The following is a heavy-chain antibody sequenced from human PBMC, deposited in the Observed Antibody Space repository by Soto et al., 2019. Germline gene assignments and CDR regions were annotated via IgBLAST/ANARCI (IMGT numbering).Heavy chain of an antibody. CDR3: AKPPFRSSSPDNWFDP. D-gene: IGHD6-13*01. CDR2: ISYDGSNK. J-gene: IGHJ5*02. CDR1: GFTFSSYG. V-gene: IGHV3-30*18. Sequence: GGSLRLSCAASGFTFSSYGMHWVRQAPGKGLEWVAVISYDGSNKYYADSVKGRFTISRDNSKNTLYLQMNSLRAEDTAVYYCAKPPFRSSSPDNWFDPWGQGTLVTVSS.